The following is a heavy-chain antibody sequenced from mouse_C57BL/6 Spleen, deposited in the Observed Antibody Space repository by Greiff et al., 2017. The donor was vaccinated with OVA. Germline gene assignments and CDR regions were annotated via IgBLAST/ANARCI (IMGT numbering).Heavy chain of an antibody. CDR3: AKPITTGVESFDY. CDR1: GYTFTDYY. V-gene: IGHV1-84*01. Sequence: LVESGPELVKPGASVKISCTASGYTFTDYYINWVKQRPGQGLEWIGWIYPGSGNTKYTEKFKGKATLTVDTSSSTAYMQLSSLTSEDSAVYVSAKPITTGVESFDYWGQGTTLTVSS. CDR2: IYPGSGNT. J-gene: IGHJ2*01. D-gene: IGHD1-1*01.